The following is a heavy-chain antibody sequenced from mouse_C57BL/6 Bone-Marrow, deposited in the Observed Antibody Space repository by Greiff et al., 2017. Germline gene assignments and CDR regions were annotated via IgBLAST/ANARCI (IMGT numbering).Heavy chain of an antibody. J-gene: IGHJ1*03. V-gene: IGHV1-18*01. D-gene: IGHD1-1*01. CDR3: ARRDYYGSSYGYFDV. CDR1: GYTFTDYN. CDR2: INPNNGGT. Sequence: VQLQQSGPELVKPGASVKIPCKASGYTFTDYNMDWVKQSHGKSLEWIGDINPNNGGTIYNQTFKGKATLTVDQSSSTAYMELRSVTSEDTEVYYCARRDYYGSSYGYFDVWGTGTTVTVSS.